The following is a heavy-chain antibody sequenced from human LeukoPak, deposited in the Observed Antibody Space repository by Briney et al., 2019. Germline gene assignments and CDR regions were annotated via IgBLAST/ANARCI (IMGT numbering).Heavy chain of an antibody. D-gene: IGHD1-7*01. V-gene: IGHV4-39*01. CDR2: IYYSGST. CDR3: ARLAYNWNYFEDY. Sequence: SETLSLTCTVSGASVSSSSYYWGWIRQPPGRGLEWIGSIYYSGSTYYNPSLKSRVTISVDTSKNQFSLNLNSVTAADTAVYFCARLAYNWNYFEDYWGWGTLVTVSS. CDR1: GASVSSSSYY. J-gene: IGHJ4*02.